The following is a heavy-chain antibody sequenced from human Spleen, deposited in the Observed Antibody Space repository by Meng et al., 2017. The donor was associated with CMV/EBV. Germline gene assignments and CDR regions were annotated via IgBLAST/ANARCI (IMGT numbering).Heavy chain of an antibody. V-gene: IGHV1-69*05. Sequence: SVKVSCKASGGTFSSYAISWVRQAPGQGLEWMGGIIPIFGTANYAQKFQGRVTITTDESTSTAYMELSSLRSEDTAVYYCARGEEVAGTKYYYYGMDVWGQGTTVTVSS. CDR3: ARGEEVAGTKYYYYGMDV. CDR2: IIPIFGTA. D-gene: IGHD6-19*01. J-gene: IGHJ6*02. CDR1: GGTFSSYA.